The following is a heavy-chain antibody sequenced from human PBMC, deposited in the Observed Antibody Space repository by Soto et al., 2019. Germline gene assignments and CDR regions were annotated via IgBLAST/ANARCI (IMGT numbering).Heavy chain of an antibody. CDR1: GYTFTGYF. Sequence: ASVKVSCKASGYTFTGYFMHWARQAPEQGLEWMGWINPYSGGADYAQSFQGRVTMTRDTSISTVYMELSRLRFDDTAVYYCARVIRGAYYNSPLDTWGQGTVVTVSS. D-gene: IGHD3-10*01. CDR2: INPYSGGA. V-gene: IGHV1-2*02. CDR3: ARVIRGAYYNSPLDT. J-gene: IGHJ5*02.